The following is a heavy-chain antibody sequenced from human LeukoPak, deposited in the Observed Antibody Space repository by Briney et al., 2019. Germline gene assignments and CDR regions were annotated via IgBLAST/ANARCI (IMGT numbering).Heavy chain of an antibody. D-gene: IGHD3-16*01. CDR3: ARHGQTFDSSFDY. CDR2: SHYNGRT. J-gene: IGHJ4*02. Sequence: SETLSLTCTVPGDSISSFNWSWIRQPPGKGLEWVGYSHYNGRTEYNPPLKSRVTVSLEKSKSQFSLKLSSVTAADTAVYYCARHGQTFDSSFDYWGQGTLVTVSS. CDR1: GDSISSFN. V-gene: IGHV4-59*08.